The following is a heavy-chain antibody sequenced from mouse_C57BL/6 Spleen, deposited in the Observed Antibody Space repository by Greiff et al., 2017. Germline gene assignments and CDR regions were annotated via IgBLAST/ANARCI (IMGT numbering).Heavy chain of an antibody. Sequence: QVQLKQSGPELVKPGASVKISCKASGYAFSSSWMNWVKQRPGKGLEWIGRIYPGDGDTNYNGKFKGKATLTADKSSSTAYMQLSSLTSEDSAVYFCASSSYGSSYDWYFDVWGTGTTVTVSS. CDR1: GYAFSSSW. CDR2: IYPGDGDT. D-gene: IGHD1-1*01. V-gene: IGHV1-82*01. J-gene: IGHJ1*03. CDR3: ASSSYGSSYDWYFDV.